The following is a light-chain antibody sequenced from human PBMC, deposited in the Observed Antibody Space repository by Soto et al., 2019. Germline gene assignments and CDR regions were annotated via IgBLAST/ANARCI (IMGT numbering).Light chain of an antibody. V-gene: IGKV1-39*01. CDR3: QQSYSTPCT. J-gene: IGKJ3*01. CDR1: QSISNY. Sequence: DIQMTQSPSSLSASVGDSVTITCRASQSISNYLNWYQQKPGKAPKLLVYAASSLQSGVPSRFSGSGSGTDFTLTISSLQPEDFANYYCQQSYSTPCTFGPGTKVDIK. CDR2: AAS.